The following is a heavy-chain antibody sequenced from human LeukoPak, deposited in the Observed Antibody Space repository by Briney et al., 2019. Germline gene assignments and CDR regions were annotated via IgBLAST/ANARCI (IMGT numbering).Heavy chain of an antibody. CDR2: IGGSGGST. V-gene: IGHV3-23*01. D-gene: IGHD3-10*01. CDR1: GFTFSTYA. J-gene: IGHJ4*02. Sequence: GGSLRLSCAASGFTFSTYAMSWVRQAPGKGLEWVSVIGGSGGSTYYADSVKGRFTISRDNSKNTLYLQMNSLRAEDTAVYYCAKQYYGSGSYYVRFDHWGQGTLVTVSS. CDR3: AKQYYGSGSYYVRFDH.